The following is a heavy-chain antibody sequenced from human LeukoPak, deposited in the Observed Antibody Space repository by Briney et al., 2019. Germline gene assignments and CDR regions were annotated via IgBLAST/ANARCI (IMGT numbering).Heavy chain of an antibody. V-gene: IGHV3-23*01. CDR3: AKSGYYYDSSGYYSGYYYYYYMDV. CDR2: ISGSGGST. CDR1: GFTFSSYA. J-gene: IGHJ6*03. Sequence: PGGSLRLSCAASGFTFSSYAMSWVRQAPGKGLEWVSAISGSGGSTYYADSVKGRFTISRDNSKNTLYLQMNSLRAEDTAVYYCAKSGYYYDSSGYYSGYYYYYYMDVWGKGTTVTVSS. D-gene: IGHD3-22*01.